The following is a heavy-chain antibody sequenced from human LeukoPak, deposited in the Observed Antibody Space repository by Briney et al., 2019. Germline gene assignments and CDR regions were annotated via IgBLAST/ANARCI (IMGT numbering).Heavy chain of an antibody. CDR2: IRGSGVTI. CDR3: ARGVWPLGHSSSFSSAFDV. J-gene: IGHJ3*01. CDR1: ELTFSDYN. V-gene: IGHV3-11*04. Sequence: GGSLSLSGQASELTFSDYNRSWFRQAPGKGREGVPKIRGSGVTIYYADSVRGRFIISRDNAKNSLYLQMNSLRVEDTAVYYCARGVWPLGHSSSFSSAFDVWGQGTLVTVSS. D-gene: IGHD6-13*01.